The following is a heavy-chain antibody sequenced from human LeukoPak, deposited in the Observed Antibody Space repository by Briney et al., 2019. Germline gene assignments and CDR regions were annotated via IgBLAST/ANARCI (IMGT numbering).Heavy chain of an antibody. CDR2: ISPNSGGT. D-gene: IGHD2-2*01. CDR1: GYTFTGYY. Sequence: GASVKVSCKASGYTFTGYYMHWVRQAPGQGLEWMRWISPNSGGTNYAQKFQGRVTMTRDTSISTAYMELSRLRSDDTAVYYCARDYCSSTSCYRGSQIMDVWGKGTTVTVSS. J-gene: IGHJ6*03. V-gene: IGHV1-2*02. CDR3: ARDYCSSTSCYRGSQIMDV.